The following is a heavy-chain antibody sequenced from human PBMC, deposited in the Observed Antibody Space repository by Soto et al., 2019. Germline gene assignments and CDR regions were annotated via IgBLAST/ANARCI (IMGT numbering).Heavy chain of an antibody. CDR3: ARGDTSGYFGTAYYYYGMDV. J-gene: IGHJ6*02. Sequence: PGGSLRLSCSASGFTFSTYSMNWVRQSPGKGLEWISYISISSSTIYYADSVKGRFTISRDNAKNSLYLQMNSLRAEDTALYYCARGDTSGYFGTAYYYYGMDVWGQGTTVTVSS. CDR1: GFTFSTYS. V-gene: IGHV3-48*01. D-gene: IGHD3-22*01. CDR2: ISISSSTI.